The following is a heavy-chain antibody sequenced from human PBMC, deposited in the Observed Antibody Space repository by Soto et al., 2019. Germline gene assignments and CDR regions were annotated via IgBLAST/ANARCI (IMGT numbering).Heavy chain of an antibody. J-gene: IGHJ4*02. Sequence: QVQLVQSGAEVKKPGASVKVSCKASGYTFTSYGISWVRQAPGQGLEWTGWISAYNGNTNYAQKLQGRVTMTTDTATSTADMELRSLRSDDTAVYYCARDREGYGSGIWGQGTLVTVSS. CDR2: ISAYNGNT. CDR1: GYTFTSYG. CDR3: ARDREGYGSGI. V-gene: IGHV1-18*01. D-gene: IGHD3-10*01.